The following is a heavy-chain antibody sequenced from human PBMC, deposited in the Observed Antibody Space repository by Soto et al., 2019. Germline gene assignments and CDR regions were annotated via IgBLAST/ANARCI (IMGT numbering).Heavy chain of an antibody. D-gene: IGHD3-10*01. Sequence: PGGSLRLSCAASGFTFSSYAMSWVRQAPGKGLEWVSAISGSGGSTYYADSVKGRFTISRDNSKNTLYLQMSSLRAEDTAVYYCAKDRGVYGSGSYLDAFGIWGQGTMVTVSS. CDR1: GFTFSSYA. J-gene: IGHJ3*02. V-gene: IGHV3-23*01. CDR3: AKDRGVYGSGSYLDAFGI. CDR2: ISGSGGST.